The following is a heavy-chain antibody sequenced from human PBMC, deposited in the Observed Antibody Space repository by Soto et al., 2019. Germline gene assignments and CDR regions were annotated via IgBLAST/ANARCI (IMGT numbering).Heavy chain of an antibody. CDR1: GGSISSYY. CDR2: IYYSGST. D-gene: IGHD3-10*01. J-gene: IGHJ6*03. V-gene: IGHV4-59*01. Sequence: SETLSLTCTVSGGSISSYYWSWIRQPPGKGLEWIGYIYYSGSTNYNPSLKSRVTISVDTSKNQFSLKLSSVTAADTAVYYCARGSYYGSGSYSYYYYYYMDVWGKGTTVTVSS. CDR3: ARGSYYGSGSYSYYYYYYMDV.